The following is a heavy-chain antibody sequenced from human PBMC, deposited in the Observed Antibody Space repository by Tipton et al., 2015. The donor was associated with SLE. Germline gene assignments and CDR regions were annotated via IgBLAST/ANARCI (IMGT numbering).Heavy chain of an antibody. CDR3: AREVITITDSDAFDI. D-gene: IGHD2-21*01. CDR1: GVSIRSHY. Sequence: TLSLTCTVSGVSIRSHYWSWIRQSPGKGLEWIGYIYYSGSAFYNPSLKSRVTMSVDTSKNQFFMRLSSATAADTAVYYCAREVITITDSDAFDIWGQGTMVTVSS. J-gene: IGHJ3*02. CDR2: IYYSGSA. V-gene: IGHV4-59*06.